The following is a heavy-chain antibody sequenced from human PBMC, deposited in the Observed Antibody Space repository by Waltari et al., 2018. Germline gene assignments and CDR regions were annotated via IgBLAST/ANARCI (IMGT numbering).Heavy chain of an antibody. D-gene: IGHD4-17*01. CDR1: GFTYSQYW. V-gene: IGHV3-74*02. Sequence: EVQLVESGGGLVQTGGSLRLSCAAPGFTYSQYWLPWDRQAPGKGLVWVSRSNSDGSSTSYADSVKGRFTISKDNAKNTVYLQMNSLRAEDTAIYYCARGARRTTVTTGWWYFDLWGRGTLVTVSS. CDR2: SNSDGSST. J-gene: IGHJ2*01. CDR3: ARGARRTTVTTGWWYFDL.